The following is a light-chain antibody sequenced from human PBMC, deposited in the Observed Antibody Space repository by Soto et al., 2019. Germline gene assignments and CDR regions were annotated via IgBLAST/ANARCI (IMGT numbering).Light chain of an antibody. V-gene: IGKV3-11*01. Sequence: EIVMTQSPATLSVSPGERATLSCRASQSVSNNYLAWYQQKPGQAPRLLIYGASNRATGIPARFSGSASGPDFTLTISSLEPEDFAVYYCQHRTYWPTFGGGTKVDI. CDR1: QSVSNNY. CDR3: QHRTYWPT. CDR2: GAS. J-gene: IGKJ4*01.